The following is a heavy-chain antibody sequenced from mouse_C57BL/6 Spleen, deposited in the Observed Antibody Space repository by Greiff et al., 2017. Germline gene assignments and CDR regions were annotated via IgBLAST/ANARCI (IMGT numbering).Heavy chain of an antibody. CDR3: ARNWDSNYFYWYFDV. CDR1: GFSLTSYG. D-gene: IGHD2-5*01. J-gene: IGHJ1*03. Sequence: VQLQESGPGLVQPSQSLSITCTVSGFSLTSYGVHWVRQSPGKGLEWLGVIWSGGSTDDNAAFISSLSISKDNSKSQVFFKMNSLQADDTAIYYCARNWDSNYFYWYFDVWGTGTTVTVSS. V-gene: IGHV2-2*01. CDR2: IWSGGST.